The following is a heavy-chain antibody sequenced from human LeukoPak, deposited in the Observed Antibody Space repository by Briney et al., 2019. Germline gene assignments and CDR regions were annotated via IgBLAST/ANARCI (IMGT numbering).Heavy chain of an antibody. J-gene: IGHJ4*02. CDR1: GFTFSSYA. D-gene: IGHD6-13*01. CDR3: AKDPGIAAAGPFYYFNY. V-gene: IGHV3-30-3*01. Sequence: GGSLRLSCAASGFTFSSYAMHWVRQAPGKGLEWVAIISYDGSNKYYADSVKGRFTISRDSSKNTLFLQMNSLRAEDTAVYYCAKDPGIAAAGPFYYFNYWGQGTLVTVSS. CDR2: ISYDGSNK.